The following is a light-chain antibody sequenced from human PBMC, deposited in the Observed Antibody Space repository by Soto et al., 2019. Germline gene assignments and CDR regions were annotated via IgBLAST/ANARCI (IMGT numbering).Light chain of an antibody. V-gene: IGLV2-14*03. CDR3: SSYSVTGTHYV. J-gene: IGLJ1*01. CDR2: EVD. CDR1: SSDVGGYKY. Sequence: QSVLTQPASVSGSPGQSITISCTGTSSDVGGYKYVSWYQQHPGKAPKLMIYEVDNRPSGVSARFSGSKSGKTASLTISGLQSEDEADYYCSSYSVTGTHYVFGTGTKVTVL.